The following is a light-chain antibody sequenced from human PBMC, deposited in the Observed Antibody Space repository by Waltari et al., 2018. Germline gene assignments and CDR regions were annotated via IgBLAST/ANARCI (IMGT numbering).Light chain of an antibody. V-gene: IGLV1-40*01. CDR2: GNS. J-gene: IGLJ2*01. Sequence: QSVLTQPPSVSGAPGQRVTISCTGSSSNIGAGYDVNWYQQLPGTAPKLLIYGNSNRPAGAPDRFAGSKSGPSASLAITGLHAEYEADYYCQSYDSSLSGYVVFGGGNKLTVL. CDR3: QSYDSSLSGYVV. CDR1: SSNIGAGYD.